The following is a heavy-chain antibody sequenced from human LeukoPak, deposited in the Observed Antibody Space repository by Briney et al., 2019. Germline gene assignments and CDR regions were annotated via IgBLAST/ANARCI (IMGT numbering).Heavy chain of an antibody. CDR2: ISAYNGNT. V-gene: IGHV1-18*01. J-gene: IGHJ4*02. CDR1: GYTFTSYG. CDR3: AGNLYYYDSSGTGAYYFDY. Sequence: ASVKVSCKASGYTFTSYGISWVRQAPGQGLEWMGWISAYNGNTNYAQKLQGRVTMTTDTSTSTAYMELRSLRSDDTAVYYCAGNLYYYDSSGTGAYYFDYWGQGTLVTVSS. D-gene: IGHD3-22*01.